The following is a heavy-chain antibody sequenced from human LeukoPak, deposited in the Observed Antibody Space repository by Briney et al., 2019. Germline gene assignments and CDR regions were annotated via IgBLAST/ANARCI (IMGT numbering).Heavy chain of an antibody. D-gene: IGHD6-25*01. CDR3: AKAVYTSGRTPFDY. V-gene: IGHV3-23*01. CDR2: ICVRSDVT. J-gene: IGHJ4*02. Sequence: GGSLRLSCAASGFTFTSYAMYWGRQAPGKGVEWGSRICVRSDVTYYADSVKGRFTISRDNSENTVFLQMNSLRVEDTAVYFCAKAVYTSGRTPFDYWGQGTLVTVSS. CDR1: GFTFTSYA.